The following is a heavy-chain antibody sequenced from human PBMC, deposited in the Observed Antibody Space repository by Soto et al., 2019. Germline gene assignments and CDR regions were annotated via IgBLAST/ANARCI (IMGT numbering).Heavy chain of an antibody. Sequence: GGTRGLSWAWAGFTFRSYCMHWVRPAPGKGLEWVAVIWYDGSNKYYADSVKGRFTISRDNSKNTLYLQMNSLRAEDTAVYYCARDGCSSTSCRVYYGMDGWGQGTTVTVSS. CDR2: IWYDGSNK. V-gene: IGHV3-33*01. CDR3: ARDGCSSTSCRVYYGMDG. J-gene: IGHJ6*02. CDR1: GFTFRSYC. D-gene: IGHD2-2*01.